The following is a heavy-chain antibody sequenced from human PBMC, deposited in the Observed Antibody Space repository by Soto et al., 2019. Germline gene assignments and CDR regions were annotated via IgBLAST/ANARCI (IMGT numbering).Heavy chain of an antibody. CDR1: GYTFTTSG. Sequence: QVQLVQSGPEVRKPGASVKVSCEASGYTFTTSGISWVRQVPGQGLEWMGWISTYNGDTNSAQNFQGRVHMTADTSTGTAYMEMTSLKSDDRAVYYCAGQWSCPYYYYRLDVWGQGTTVTVSS. V-gene: IGHV1-18*01. D-gene: IGHD1-26*01. CDR2: ISTYNGDT. J-gene: IGHJ6*02. CDR3: AGQWSCPYYYYRLDV.